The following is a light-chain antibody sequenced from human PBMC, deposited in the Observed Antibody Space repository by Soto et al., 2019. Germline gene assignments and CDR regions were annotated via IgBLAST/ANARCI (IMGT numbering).Light chain of an antibody. CDR1: SSDVGSYNL. CDR3: CSYAGSSTVV. J-gene: IGLJ2*01. CDR2: EDS. V-gene: IGLV2-23*01. Sequence: QSALTQPASVSGSPGQSITISCTGTSSDVGSYNLVSWYQQQPSKAPKLMNYEDSQRPSGVSNRSAGSKSGNTASATISGLQAEDEADYYCCSYAGSSTVVFGGGTKLTVL.